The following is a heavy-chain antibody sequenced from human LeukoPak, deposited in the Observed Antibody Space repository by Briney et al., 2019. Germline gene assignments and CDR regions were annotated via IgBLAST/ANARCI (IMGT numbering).Heavy chain of an antibody. CDR1: GFTFSSYA. D-gene: IGHD6-13*01. J-gene: IGHJ5*01. V-gene: IGHV3-23*01. CDR2: ISGSGTNT. Sequence: LPGGSLRLSCAASGFTFSSYAMSWVRQAPGKGLEWVSSISGSGTNTDYADSVKGRFTISRDNSKNTVNVQMNSLRAEDTAVYYCAKATSPVHSRNWFDSWGQRTLVTVSS. CDR3: AKATSPVHSRNWFDS.